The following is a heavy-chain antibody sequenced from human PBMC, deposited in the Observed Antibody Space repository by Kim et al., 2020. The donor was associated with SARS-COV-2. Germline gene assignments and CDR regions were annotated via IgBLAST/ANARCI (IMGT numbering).Heavy chain of an antibody. CDR3: ARDMAATEYSSSWYDN. CDR1: GFTFGNYN. Sequence: GGSLRLSCAASGFTFGNYNFNWVRQAPGKGLEWISFISSRSTAVYYAGSVKGRFTVSRDNAKNLLSLQMNSLRGEDTAVYFCARDMAATEYSSSWYDNWGQGTLVAVSS. V-gene: IGHV3-48*01. D-gene: IGHD6-6*01. CDR2: ISSRSTAV. J-gene: IGHJ5*02.